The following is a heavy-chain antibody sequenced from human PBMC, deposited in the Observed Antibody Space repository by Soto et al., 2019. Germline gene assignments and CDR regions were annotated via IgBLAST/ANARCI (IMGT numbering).Heavy chain of an antibody. Sequence: QVQLVQSGGEEKKPGASVKLSCEASGYTFTAYAIHWLRQAPGQRHEWMAWINPGNTNTKYSQKFLGRVAIARDTSAITAYLELGSLRSEDTAVYYCARSAISPYGGLIVTFDYWGQGNLVTVSS. D-gene: IGHD3-16*02. CDR2: INPGNTNT. V-gene: IGHV1-3*05. J-gene: IGHJ4*02. CDR1: GYTFTAYA. CDR3: ARSAISPYGGLIVTFDY.